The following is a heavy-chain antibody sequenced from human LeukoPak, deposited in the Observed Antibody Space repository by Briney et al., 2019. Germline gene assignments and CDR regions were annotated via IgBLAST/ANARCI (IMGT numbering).Heavy chain of an antibody. V-gene: IGHV1-69*05. D-gene: IGHD3-16*02. CDR3: ARDRASSVWGSHRYTGSEGGFDY. J-gene: IGHJ4*02. Sequence: GASVKVSCKASGYTFTSYYMHWVRQAPGQGLEWMGGIIPIFGTANYAQKFQGRVTITTDESTSTAYMELSSLRSEDTAVYYCARDRASSVWGSHRYTGSEGGFDYWGQGTLVTVSS. CDR1: GYTFTSYY. CDR2: IIPIFGTA.